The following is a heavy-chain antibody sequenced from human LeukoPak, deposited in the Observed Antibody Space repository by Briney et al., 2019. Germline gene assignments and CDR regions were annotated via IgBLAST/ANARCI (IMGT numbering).Heavy chain of an antibody. J-gene: IGHJ4*02. CDR2: IIPILGIA. V-gene: IGHV1-69*04. Sequence: ASVKVSCKASGGTFSSYAISWVRQAPGQGLEWMGRIIPILGIANYAQKLQGRVTMTTDTSTSTAYMELRSLRSDDTAVYYCARRPIYCSSTSCYLDYWGQGTLVTVSS. D-gene: IGHD2-2*01. CDR1: GGTFSSYA. CDR3: ARRPIYCSSTSCYLDY.